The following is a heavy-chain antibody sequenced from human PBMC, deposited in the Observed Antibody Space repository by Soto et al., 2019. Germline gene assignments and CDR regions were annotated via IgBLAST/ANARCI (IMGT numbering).Heavy chain of an antibody. CDR3: ARDNHLGYCSGGSCYGLDS. CDR1: GFTFSIYG. D-gene: IGHD2-15*01. CDR2: AWFDGSIE. V-gene: IGHV3-33*01. Sequence: QVQLVESGGGVVQPGRSLRLSCAASGFTFSIYGMHWVRQAPGKGVEWVAIAWFDGSIEYYADFVKGRFTISRDNSKNTLYLQMNSLRAEDTAVYYCARDNHLGYCSGGSCYGLDSWGQGTLVTVSS. J-gene: IGHJ5*01.